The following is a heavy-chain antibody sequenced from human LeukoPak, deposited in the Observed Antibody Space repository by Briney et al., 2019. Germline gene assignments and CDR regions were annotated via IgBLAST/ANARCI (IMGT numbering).Heavy chain of an antibody. D-gene: IGHD3-10*01. J-gene: IGHJ5*02. Sequence: SETLSLTCTVSGGSISSSSYYWGWIRQPPGKGLEWIGSIYYSGSTNYNPSLKSRVTISVDTSKNQFSLKLSSVTAADTAVYYCARGGWYYYGSGSYLWFDPWGQGTLVTVSS. CDR1: GGSISSSSYY. V-gene: IGHV4-39*07. CDR3: ARGGWYYYGSGSYLWFDP. CDR2: IYYSGST.